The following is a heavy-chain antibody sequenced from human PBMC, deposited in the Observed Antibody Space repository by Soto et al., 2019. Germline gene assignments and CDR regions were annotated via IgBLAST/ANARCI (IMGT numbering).Heavy chain of an antibody. D-gene: IGHD3-16*01. CDR3: ARVGGINWFDP. J-gene: IGHJ5*02. CDR2: LYYSGST. CDR1: GVSISSGGYY. V-gene: IGHV4-31*03. Sequence: QVQLQESGPGLVKPSQTLSLTCTVSGVSISSGGYYWSWIRQHPGKGLEWIGYLYYSGSTYYNPSLKSRVTISVDTSKNQFSRKLSSVTAADTAVYYCARVGGINWFDPWGQGTLVTVSS.